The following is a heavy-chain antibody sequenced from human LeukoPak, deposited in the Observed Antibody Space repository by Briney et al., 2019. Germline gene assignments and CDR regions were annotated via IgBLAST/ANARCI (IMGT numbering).Heavy chain of an antibody. CDR3: ARASRLAYCSGGSCSYYYTMDV. CDR1: GGSISNYY. V-gene: IGHV4-59*01. Sequence: SETLSLTCIVSGGSISNYYWSWIRQPPGKGLEWIGYIYYSGGTNNNPSLKSRVTISVGTSKNQFSLKLSSVTAADTAVYYCARASRLAYCSGGSCSYYYTMDVWGQGTTVTVSS. CDR2: IYYSGGT. D-gene: IGHD2-15*01. J-gene: IGHJ6*02.